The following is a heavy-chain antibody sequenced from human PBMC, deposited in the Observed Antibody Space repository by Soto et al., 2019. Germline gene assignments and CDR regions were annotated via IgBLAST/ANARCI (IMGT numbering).Heavy chain of an antibody. Sequence: SETLSLTCTVSGGSISNFFWSWIRQPAGKGLEWIGRIYSSGSTNYNPSLKSRVTMPLDTSKNQFSLKLNSVTAADTAVYYCTRGISGTYYYYYYGMDIWGQGTTVTVSS. J-gene: IGHJ6*02. CDR3: TRGISGTYYYYYYGMDI. CDR1: GGSISNFF. D-gene: IGHD1-26*01. CDR2: IYSSGST. V-gene: IGHV4-4*07.